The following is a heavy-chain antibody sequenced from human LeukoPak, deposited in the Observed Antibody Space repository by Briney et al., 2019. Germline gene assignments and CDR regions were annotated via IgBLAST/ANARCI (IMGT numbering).Heavy chain of an antibody. D-gene: IGHD4/OR15-4a*01. V-gene: IGHV3-23*01. J-gene: IGHJ6*02. Sequence: GGSLRLSCVASGVTHSDYAMTWVRRAPGKGVEWVSAISNTGGSTYYADSVKGRFTISRDKSKNRMYLQMNSLRHNDTATYYCAKAGASDKYGIDVWGQGTTVIVSS. CDR1: GVTHSDYA. CDR3: AKAGASDKYGIDV. CDR2: ISNTGGST.